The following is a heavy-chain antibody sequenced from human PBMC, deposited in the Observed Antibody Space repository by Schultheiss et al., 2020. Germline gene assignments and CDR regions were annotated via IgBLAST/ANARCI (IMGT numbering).Heavy chain of an antibody. Sequence: GGSLRLSCAASGFTFDKFAITWVRQAPGKGLEWVSGVSGSGGSTYYADAVKGRFIISRDNSKNMVFLTMSSLTAADTAVFYCVKASRHPIASAWHGDPYYLDTWGQGTLVTVSS. CDR1: GFTFDKFA. CDR2: VSGSGGST. V-gene: IGHV3-23*01. J-gene: IGHJ5*02. CDR3: VKASRHPIASAWHGDPYYLDT. D-gene: IGHD6-19*01.